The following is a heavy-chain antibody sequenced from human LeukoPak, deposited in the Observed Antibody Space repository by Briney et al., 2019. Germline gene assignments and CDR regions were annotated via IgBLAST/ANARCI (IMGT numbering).Heavy chain of an antibody. CDR2: IKSKTDGGTT. V-gene: IGHV3-15*01. CDR1: GFTFSNAW. D-gene: IGHD3-10*01. Sequence: GGSLRLSCAASGFTFSNAWMSWVRQAPGKGLEWVGRIKSKTDGGTTDYAAPVKGGFTISRDDSKNTLYLQMNSLKTEDTAVYYCAKDSTYYYGSGSMDYWGQGTLVTVSS. J-gene: IGHJ4*02. CDR3: AKDSTYYYGSGSMDY.